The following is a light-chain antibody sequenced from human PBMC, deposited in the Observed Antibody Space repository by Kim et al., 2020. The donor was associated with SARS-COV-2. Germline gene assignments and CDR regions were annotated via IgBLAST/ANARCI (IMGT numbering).Light chain of an antibody. Sequence: ALGQTVSLTCQGDILRNFYATWYQHRTGQAPVLVLYGKYNRPSGIPDRFSGSASGNTASLTITGAQAEDEADYDCNSRDSSGDHVVFGGGTQLTVL. J-gene: IGLJ3*02. CDR1: ILRNFY. CDR3: NSRDSSGDHVV. V-gene: IGLV3-19*01. CDR2: GKY.